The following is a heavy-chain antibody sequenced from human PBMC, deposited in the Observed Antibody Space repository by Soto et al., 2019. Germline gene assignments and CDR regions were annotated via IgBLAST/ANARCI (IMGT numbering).Heavy chain of an antibody. D-gene: IGHD1-7*01. Sequence: GSLRLSCAASAFTFSSYGMTWVRQAPGKGLEWVSFSSATGAGTYYADSVKGRFTISRDNSKNTLYLQMTSLRADDTAVYYCAKDRRAGGNYGFYSDFWGQGALVTVSS. CDR3: AKDRRAGGNYGFYSDF. J-gene: IGHJ4*02. V-gene: IGHV3-23*01. CDR2: SSATGAGT. CDR1: AFTFSSYG.